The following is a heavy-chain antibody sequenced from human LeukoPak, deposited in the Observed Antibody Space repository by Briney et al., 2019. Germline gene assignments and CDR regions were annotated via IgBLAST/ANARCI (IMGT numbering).Heavy chain of an antibody. CDR3: ARDRGDILSDLYMDV. CDR1: GYTFTRYG. V-gene: IGHV1-18*01. D-gene: IGHD3-9*01. Sequence: ASVKVSCKGSGYTFTRYGVSWVRQAPGQGLECMGWIRAYNGHTNYAQKFQGRVTMTTDTSTSTASMELRSLRSDDTDVYYCARDRGDILSDLYMDVWGKGTTVTVSS. CDR2: IRAYNGHT. J-gene: IGHJ6*03.